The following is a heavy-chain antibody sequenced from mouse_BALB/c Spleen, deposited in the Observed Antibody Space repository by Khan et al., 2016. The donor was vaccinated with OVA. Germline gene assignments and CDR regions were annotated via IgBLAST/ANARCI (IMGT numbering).Heavy chain of an antibody. V-gene: IGHV3-2*02. CDR2: ISSSGST. D-gene: IGHD2-3*01. CDR3: ARDGSRYNYAMDY. J-gene: IGHJ4*01. Sequence: EVELKQSGPGLVKPSQSLSLTCTVTGYSITSDYAWNWIRQFPGNKLEWMGYISSSGSTNYNPALKSRISITRDTSKNQFFLQLNSVTTEDTATXYCARDGSRYNYAMDYWGQGTSVTVSS. CDR1: GYSITSDYA.